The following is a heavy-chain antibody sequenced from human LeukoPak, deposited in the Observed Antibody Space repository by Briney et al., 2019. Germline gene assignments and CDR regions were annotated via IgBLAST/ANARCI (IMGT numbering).Heavy chain of an antibody. Sequence: SETLSLTCTVSGYSISSGYYWGWIRQPPGRGLEWIGSIYHSGGTYYNPSLKSRVTISVDTSKNQFSLKLTSVTAADTAVYYCASTITVTTDYWGQGTLVTVSS. CDR1: GYSISSGYY. CDR2: IYHSGGT. J-gene: IGHJ4*02. CDR3: ASTITVTTDY. V-gene: IGHV4-38-2*02. D-gene: IGHD4-17*01.